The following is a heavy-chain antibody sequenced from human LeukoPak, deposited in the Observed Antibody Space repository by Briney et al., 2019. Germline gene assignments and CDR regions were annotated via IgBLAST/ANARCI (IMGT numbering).Heavy chain of an antibody. CDR2: IIPIFGTA. D-gene: IGHD4-17*01. CDR3: ASGHGDYIVHLGYY. V-gene: IGHV1-69*06. Sequence: GASVKVSCKASGGTFSSYAISWVRQAPGQGLEWMGGIIPIFGTANYAQKFQGRVTITADKSTSTAYMELSSLRSEDTAVYYCASGHGDYIVHLGYYWGQGTLVTVSS. J-gene: IGHJ4*02. CDR1: GGTFSSYA.